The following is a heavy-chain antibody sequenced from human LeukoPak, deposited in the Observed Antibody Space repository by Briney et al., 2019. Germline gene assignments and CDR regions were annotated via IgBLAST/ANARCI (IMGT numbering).Heavy chain of an antibody. V-gene: IGHV3-23*01. CDR3: SKDPNGDYVGAFDM. Sequence: GGSLRLSCTASGLTFSNYATTWVRQAPGKGLEWVSSITGSGRGTYYADSVKGRFSVSRDNSQNTVFLNMNSLRADDTALYYCSKDPNGDYVGAFDMWGPGTMVTVSS. CDR1: GLTFSNYA. CDR2: ITGSGRGT. J-gene: IGHJ3*02. D-gene: IGHD4-17*01.